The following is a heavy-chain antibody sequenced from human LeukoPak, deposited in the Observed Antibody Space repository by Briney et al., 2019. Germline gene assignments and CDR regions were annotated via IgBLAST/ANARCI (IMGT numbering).Heavy chain of an antibody. CDR2: ISDSGGST. CDR3: AAVGGTGAFDY. J-gene: IGHJ4*02. V-gene: IGHV3-23*01. Sequence: GGSLRLSCAASGFTFSSYAMSWVRQAPGKGLEWVSVISDSGGSTYYADSVKGRFTISRDNSKNTLYLQMNSLRTEDTAVYYCAAVGGTGAFDYWGQGTLVTVSS. CDR1: GFTFSSYA. D-gene: IGHD1-26*01.